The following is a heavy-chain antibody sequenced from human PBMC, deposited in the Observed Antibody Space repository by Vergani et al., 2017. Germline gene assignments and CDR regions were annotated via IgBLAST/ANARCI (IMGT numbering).Heavy chain of an antibody. D-gene: IGHD3-22*01. Sequence: EVQLLESGGGLVQPGGSLRLSCAASGFTFSTYAMTWVRQAPGKGLEWVSTISSDGGSTYYADSVKGRFTISRYNSKNTLSLQMNRLTAEDTAIYYCAGPQGTSAYYYGGFDYWGQGILVTVSS. V-gene: IGHV3-23*01. CDR3: AGPQGTSAYYYGGFDY. J-gene: IGHJ4*02. CDR1: GFTFSTYA. CDR2: ISSDGGST.